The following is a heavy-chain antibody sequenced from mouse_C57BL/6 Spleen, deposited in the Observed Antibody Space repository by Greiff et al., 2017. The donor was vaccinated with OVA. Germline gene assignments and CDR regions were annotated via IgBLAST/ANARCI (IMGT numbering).Heavy chain of an antibody. CDR2: ISSGSSTI. CDR1: GFTFSDYG. V-gene: IGHV5-17*01. Sequence: EVQVVESGGGLVKPGGSLKLSCAASGFTFSDYGMHWVRQAPEKGLEWVAYISSGSSTIYYADTVKGRFTISRDNAKNTLFLQMTSLRSEDTAMYYCATVTGYYAMDYWGQGTSVTVSS. CDR3: ATVTGYYAMDY. J-gene: IGHJ4*01. D-gene: IGHD2-1*01.